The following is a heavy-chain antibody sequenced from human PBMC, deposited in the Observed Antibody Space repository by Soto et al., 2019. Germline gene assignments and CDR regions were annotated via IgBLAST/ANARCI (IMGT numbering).Heavy chain of an antibody. CDR1: GGSISSGDYY. D-gene: IGHD3-3*01. CDR3: ASLGFRIFVGFAP. Sequence: PSETLSLTCTVSGGSISSGDYYWSWIRQPPGKGLEWIGYIYYSGSTYYNPSLKSRVTISVDTSKNQFSLKLSSVTAADTAVYYCASLGFRIFVGFAPWGRGTWVPVPS. V-gene: IGHV4-30-4*01. J-gene: IGHJ5*02. CDR2: IYYSGST.